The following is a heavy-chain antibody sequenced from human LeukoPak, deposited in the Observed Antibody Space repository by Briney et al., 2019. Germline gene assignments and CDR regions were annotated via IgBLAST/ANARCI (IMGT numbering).Heavy chain of an antibody. J-gene: IGHJ4*02. CDR3: AKDLTTVTSQGDY. Sequence: GGSLRLSCAASGFTFSSYSMNWVRQAPGKGVEWVSSISSRSSYIYYADSVKGRFTISRDNAKNSLYLQMNSLRAEDTAVYYCAKDLTTVTSQGDYWGQGTLVTVSS. D-gene: IGHD4-17*01. V-gene: IGHV3-21*01. CDR2: ISSRSSYI. CDR1: GFTFSSYS.